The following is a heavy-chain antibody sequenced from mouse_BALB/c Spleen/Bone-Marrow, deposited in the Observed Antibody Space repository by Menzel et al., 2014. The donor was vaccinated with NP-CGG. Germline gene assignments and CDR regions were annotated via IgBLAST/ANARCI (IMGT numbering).Heavy chain of an antibody. Sequence: VKLMGSGPGLVAPSQSLSITCTVSGFSLTSYGVHWVRQPPGKGLEWPGVIWSGGSTNYNSALMSRLSISKDNSKSQVFLKMNSLQTDDTAMYYCARVGNYDYAMDYWGQGTSVTVSS. CDR2: IWSGGST. J-gene: IGHJ4*01. CDR1: GFSLTSYG. D-gene: IGHD2-1*01. V-gene: IGHV2-9*02. CDR3: ARVGNYDYAMDY.